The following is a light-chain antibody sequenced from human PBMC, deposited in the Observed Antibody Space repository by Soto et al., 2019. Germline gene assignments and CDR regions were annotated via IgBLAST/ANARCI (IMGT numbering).Light chain of an antibody. CDR1: SSNIGAGHD. J-gene: IGLJ1*01. Sequence: QSVLTQPPSVSGAPGQRVTISCTGSSSNIGAGHDVHWYQHLPGTAHKLLIYGNSNRPSGVPDRFSGSKSGTSASLAITGLQAEDEADYYCQSYDSSLSGSEVFGTGTKVTVL. V-gene: IGLV1-40*01. CDR2: GNS. CDR3: QSYDSSLSGSEV.